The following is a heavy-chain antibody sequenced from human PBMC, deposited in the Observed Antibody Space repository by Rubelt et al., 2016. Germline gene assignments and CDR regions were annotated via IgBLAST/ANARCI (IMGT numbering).Heavy chain of an antibody. D-gene: IGHD5-18*01. CDR2: ISAYNGNT. CDR3: ARGFPLIQLWSTPKYNWFDP. Sequence: GLEWMGWISAYNGNTNYAQKLQGRVTMTTDTSTSTAYMELRSLRSDDTAVYYCARGFPLIQLWSTPKYNWFDPWGQGTLVTVSS. J-gene: IGHJ5*02. V-gene: IGHV1-18*01.